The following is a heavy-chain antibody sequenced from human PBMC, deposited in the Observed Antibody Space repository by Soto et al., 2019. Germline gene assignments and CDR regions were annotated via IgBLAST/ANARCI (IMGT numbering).Heavy chain of an antibody. D-gene: IGHD3-3*01. CDR2: IDPSDSYT. J-gene: IGHJ5*02. CDR1: GYSFTSYW. Sequence: GESLQISCKGSGYSFTSYWISWVRQMPGKGLEWMGRIDPSDSYTNYSPSFQGHVTISADKSISTAYLQWSSLKASDTAMYYCAREYYDFWSGYQSDNWFDPWGQGTLVTVSS. V-gene: IGHV5-10-1*01. CDR3: AREYYDFWSGYQSDNWFDP.